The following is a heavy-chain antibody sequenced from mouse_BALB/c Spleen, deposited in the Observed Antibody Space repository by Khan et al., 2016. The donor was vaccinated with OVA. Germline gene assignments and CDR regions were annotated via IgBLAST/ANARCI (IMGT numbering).Heavy chain of an antibody. Sequence: QIQLVQSGPELKKPGETVKISCKASGYTFTNYGMNWVKQSPGKALKWMGWINTYTGEPTYADDFKGRFAFSLETSATTAYLPIHNLQNEDSATYYCARPPYYTYTLDYWGQGTSVTVSS. J-gene: IGHJ4*01. V-gene: IGHV9-3-1*01. CDR2: INTYTGEP. CDR3: ARPPYYTYTLDY. CDR1: GYTFTNYG. D-gene: IGHD2-12*01.